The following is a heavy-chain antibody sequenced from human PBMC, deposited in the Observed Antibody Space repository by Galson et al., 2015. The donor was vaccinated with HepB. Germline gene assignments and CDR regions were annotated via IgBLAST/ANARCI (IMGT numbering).Heavy chain of an antibody. D-gene: IGHD6-13*01. Sequence: SLRLSCAASGFTFNSYAMSWVRQAPGKGLEWVSAITDSAGRTYYADSGKGRFTISRDNSKNTLYLQMNSLRAEDTAIYYCAKDRQQLDGPFDYWGQGTLVTVSS. CDR3: AKDRQQLDGPFDY. V-gene: IGHV3-23*01. CDR2: ITDSAGRT. J-gene: IGHJ4*02. CDR1: GFTFNSYA.